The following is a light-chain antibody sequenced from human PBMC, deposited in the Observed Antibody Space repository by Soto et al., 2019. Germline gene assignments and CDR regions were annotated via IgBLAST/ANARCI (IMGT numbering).Light chain of an antibody. CDR3: QQYNEWPET. Sequence: EIVMTQSPATLSVSPGERATLSCRASHSVRSSLAWYQQKPGQAPRLLIHGASTRATGIPGRFSGSGSGTELTLIISRLKSEDFAVYYCQQYNEWPETFGHGTRVEIK. CDR1: HSVRSS. J-gene: IGKJ1*01. V-gene: IGKV3-15*01. CDR2: GAS.